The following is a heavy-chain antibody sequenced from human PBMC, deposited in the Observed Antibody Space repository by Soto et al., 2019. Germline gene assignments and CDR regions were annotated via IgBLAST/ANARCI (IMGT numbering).Heavy chain of an antibody. D-gene: IGHD3-9*01. Sequence: QLQLQESGPGLVKPSETLSLTCTVSGGSFSTSFYYWAWIRQSPGKKLEWIASMYYSGTIYYNPSLRSRVTTSIDTAKNQFSLKLSSVTAADTALYYCARYKFYDTLTGMNWCDSWGRGTLVTVSS. V-gene: IGHV4-39*01. CDR1: GGSFSTSFYY. J-gene: IGHJ5*01. CDR3: ARYKFYDTLTGMNWCDS. CDR2: MYYSGTI.